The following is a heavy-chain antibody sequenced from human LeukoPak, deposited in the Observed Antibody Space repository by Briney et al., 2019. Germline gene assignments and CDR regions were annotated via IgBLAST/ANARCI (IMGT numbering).Heavy chain of an antibody. CDR2: ISSSSTTI. D-gene: IGHD3-10*01. CDR3: ATSLLWFGELFGAFDI. V-gene: IGHV3-48*04. Sequence: GGSLRLSCAASGFTFSSFTMNWVRQAPGKGLEWVSYISSSSTTIYYADSVKGRFTISRDNAKNSLWLQMNSLRAEDTAVYYCATSLLWFGELFGAFDIWGRGTMVSVSS. CDR1: GFTFSSFT. J-gene: IGHJ3*02.